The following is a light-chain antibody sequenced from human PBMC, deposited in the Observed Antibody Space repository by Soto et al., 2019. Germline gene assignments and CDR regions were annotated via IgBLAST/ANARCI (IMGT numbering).Light chain of an antibody. CDR2: GAS. V-gene: IGKV3-15*01. CDR3: QQYNNWPRT. Sequence: EIVMTQSPATLSVSPGERATLSCRASQSISSNLAWYQQKPGQAPRLLIYGASTGATGIPARFSGSGSGTEFTLAISSLQSEDCGVYYCQQYNNWPRTFGQGTKVEIK. CDR1: QSISSN. J-gene: IGKJ1*01.